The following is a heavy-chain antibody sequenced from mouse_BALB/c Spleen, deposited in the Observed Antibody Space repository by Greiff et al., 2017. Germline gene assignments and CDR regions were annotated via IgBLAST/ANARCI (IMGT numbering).Heavy chain of an antibody. Sequence: VQLQQSGAELVKPGASVKLSCTASGFNIKDTYMHWVKQRPEQGLEWIGRIDPANGNTKYDPKFQGKATITADTSSNTAYLQLSSLTSEDTAVYYCARSANWDYAMDYWGQGTSVTVSS. D-gene: IGHD4-1*01. V-gene: IGHV14-3*02. J-gene: IGHJ4*01. CDR3: ARSANWDYAMDY. CDR1: GFNIKDTY. CDR2: IDPANGNT.